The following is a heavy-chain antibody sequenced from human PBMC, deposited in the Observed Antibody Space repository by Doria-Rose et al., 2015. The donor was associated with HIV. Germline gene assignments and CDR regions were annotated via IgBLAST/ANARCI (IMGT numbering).Heavy chain of an antibody. CDR2: IFYTGST. Sequence: QVQLQESGPGLVKPSETLSLTCSVSGGSISHYYWSWIRQPPGKGLEYIGDIFYTGSTNYSPSLKSRVSISIDTSKNKFSLRLSYVTAADTAVYYCAGVLSGTYDYWGQGTLVTVSS. J-gene: IGHJ4*02. CDR1: GGSISHYY. D-gene: IGHD1-26*01. V-gene: IGHV4-59*01. CDR3: AGVLSGTYDY.